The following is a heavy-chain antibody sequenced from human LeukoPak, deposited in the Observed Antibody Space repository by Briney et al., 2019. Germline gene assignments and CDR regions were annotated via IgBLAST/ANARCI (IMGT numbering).Heavy chain of an antibody. J-gene: IGHJ4*02. CDR1: GFTFSSYA. V-gene: IGHV3-23*01. CDR3: SKEEKVLRVTTAFDQ. Sequence: PGGSLRLSCAASGFTFSSYAMSWIRQTPGKGLEWVSAVSDDGRGTYYADSVKRRFTISRDNSKNTLYLQMSRLRPEDTALYYCSKEEKVLRVTTAFDQWGQGTLVTVSS. D-gene: IGHD1-26*01. CDR2: VSDDGRGT.